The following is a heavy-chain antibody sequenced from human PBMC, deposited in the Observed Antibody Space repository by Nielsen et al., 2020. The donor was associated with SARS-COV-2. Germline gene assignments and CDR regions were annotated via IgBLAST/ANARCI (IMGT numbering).Heavy chain of an antibody. CDR2: IYSGGSST. J-gene: IGHJ6*02. D-gene: IGHD2-2*01. Sequence: GESLKISCVASGFTFSNFAMHWVRQAPGKGLEWVSVIYSGGSSTYYADSVKGRFTISRDNSKNTLYLQMNSLRAEDTAVYYCATGVVPAAIGYYYGMDVWGQGTTVTVSS. CDR3: ATGVVPAAIGYYYGMDV. CDR1: GFTFSNFA. V-gene: IGHV3-23*03.